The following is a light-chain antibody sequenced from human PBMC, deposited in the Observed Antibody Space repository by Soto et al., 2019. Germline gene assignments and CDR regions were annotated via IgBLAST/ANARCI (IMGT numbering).Light chain of an antibody. V-gene: IGKV2-30*02. CDR3: MQGTHWPPYT. CDR1: QSLVHSDGNTY. Sequence: DVVMTQSPLSLPVTLGQPASISCRSSQSLVHSDGNTYLNWFQQRPGQSPRRLIYKVSNRDSGVPDRFGGSGSGTNFTLKISRVEAEDVGVYYCMQGTHWPPYTFGQGPKLEIK. J-gene: IGKJ2*01. CDR2: KVS.